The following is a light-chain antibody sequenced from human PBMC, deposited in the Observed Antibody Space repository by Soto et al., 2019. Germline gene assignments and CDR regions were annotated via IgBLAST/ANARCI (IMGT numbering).Light chain of an antibody. V-gene: IGKV1-5*01. CDR1: QSISSW. J-gene: IGKJ1*01. CDR2: DVS. CDR3: QQYTNSPWT. Sequence: DIQMTQSPPTLSASVGDRVTITCRASQSISSWLAWYQQRPGKAPNLLIYDVSSLESGFPSRFSGSGSGTEFTLTISSLQPDDFATYYCQQYTNSPWTFGQGTKVEIK.